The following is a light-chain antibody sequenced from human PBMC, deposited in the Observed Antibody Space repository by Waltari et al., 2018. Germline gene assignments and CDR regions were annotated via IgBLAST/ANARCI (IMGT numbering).Light chain of an antibody. J-gene: IGLJ3*02. CDR3: QSYDSSLSGVV. CDR1: SSNIGAGYD. CDR2: DTR. V-gene: IGLV1-40*01. Sequence: QSVLTQPPSVSGAPGQRVTISCTGSSSNIGAGYDVHWYQQLPGTAPKPLIYDTRSRPPGVPARFSVSKSGTAASLAITGLQAEDEADYDCQSYDSSLSGVVFGGGTKLTVL.